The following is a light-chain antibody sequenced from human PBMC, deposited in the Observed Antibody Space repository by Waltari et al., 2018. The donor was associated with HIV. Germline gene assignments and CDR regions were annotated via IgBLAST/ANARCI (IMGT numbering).Light chain of an antibody. J-gene: IGLJ1*01. V-gene: IGLV2-8*01. CDR1: SSDVGGYNY. CDR2: EVS. CDR3: SSYAGSNSYV. Sequence: QSALTQPPSASGSPGQSVTISCTGTSSDVGGYNYVSWYQQHPGKAPKRMIYEVSKRPSGVPDSFSGSKSGNTASLTVSGLQAEDEADYYCSSYAGSNSYVFGSGTKVTVL.